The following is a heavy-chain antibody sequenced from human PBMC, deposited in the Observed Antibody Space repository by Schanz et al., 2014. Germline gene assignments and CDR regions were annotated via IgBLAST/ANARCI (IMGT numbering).Heavy chain of an antibody. V-gene: IGHV3-23*01. Sequence: EVQLLESGGGLVQPGGSLRLSCAASGFTFNDYWMHWVRQAPGKGLEWVSSITTGGNTYYRDSVKGRFIVSRDNSKNTLYLEMNRLRVDDTAVYYCSKDKQGSRSDDSWGQGTLVTVSS. CDR3: SKDKQGSRSDDS. CDR1: GFTFNDYW. D-gene: IGHD2-15*01. J-gene: IGHJ5*01. CDR2: ITTGGNT.